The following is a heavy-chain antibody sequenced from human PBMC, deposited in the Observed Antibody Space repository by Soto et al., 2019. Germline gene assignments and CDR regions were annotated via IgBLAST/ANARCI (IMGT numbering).Heavy chain of an antibody. J-gene: IGHJ4*02. CDR3: ARDPYYYGSRFDY. CDR2: IWYDGSNK. D-gene: IGHD3-10*01. Sequence: GGSLRLSCAASGFTFSSYGMHWVRQAPGKGLEWVAVIWYDGSNKYYADSVKGRFTISRDNSKNTLYLQMNSLRAEDTAVYYCARDPYYYGSRFDYWGQGTLVTVSS. V-gene: IGHV3-33*01. CDR1: GFTFSSYG.